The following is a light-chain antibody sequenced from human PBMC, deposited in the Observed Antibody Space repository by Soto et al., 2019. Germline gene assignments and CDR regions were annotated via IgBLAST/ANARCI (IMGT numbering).Light chain of an antibody. CDR3: QQYVNLPLT. CDR2: DAS. J-gene: IGKJ4*01. CDR1: QDIKNY. Sequence: DLRMTQSPSSLSASVRDRVTITCQASQDIKNYLNWYQQNTGKAPKLLIFDASNLETGVPSRFTGIGSGTHFTFTISSLQPEDFATYYCQQYVNLPLTFGGGTKVELK. V-gene: IGKV1-33*01.